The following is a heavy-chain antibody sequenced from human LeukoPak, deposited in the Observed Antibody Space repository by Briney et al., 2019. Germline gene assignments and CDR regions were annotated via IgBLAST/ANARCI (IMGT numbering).Heavy chain of an antibody. Sequence: SVKVSCKASGGTFSSYAISWVRQAPGQGLEWMGGIIPIFGTANYAQKFQGRVTITTDESTSTAYMELSSLRSEDTAVYYCARNEYYYYYMDVWGKGTTVTVSS. CDR3: ARNEYYYYYMDV. J-gene: IGHJ6*03. CDR1: GGTFSSYA. V-gene: IGHV1-69*05. CDR2: IIPIFGTA. D-gene: IGHD1-1*01.